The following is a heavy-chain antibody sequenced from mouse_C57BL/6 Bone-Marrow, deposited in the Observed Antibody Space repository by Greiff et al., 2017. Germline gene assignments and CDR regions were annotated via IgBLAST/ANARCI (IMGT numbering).Heavy chain of an antibody. J-gene: IGHJ1*03. Sequence: QVQLKESGPGLVQPSQSLSITCTVSGFSLTSYGVHWVRQSPGKGLEWLGVIWRGGSTDYNAAFMSRLSITKDKSKSKCFFKMNSLQADDTAIYYCAKTRTYGSSWYFDVWGTGTTVTVSS. CDR2: IWRGGST. V-gene: IGHV2-5*01. CDR1: GFSLTSYG. D-gene: IGHD1-1*01. CDR3: AKTRTYGSSWYFDV.